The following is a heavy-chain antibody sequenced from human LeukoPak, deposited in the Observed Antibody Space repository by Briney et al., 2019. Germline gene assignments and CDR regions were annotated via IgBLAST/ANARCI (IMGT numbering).Heavy chain of an antibody. D-gene: IGHD4-23*01. CDR2: ISSSSRTI. Sequence: GGSLRLSCAASEFTFSSYSMNWVRQAPGKGLEWVSYISSSSRTIYYADSVKGRFTISRDNAKNSLYLQMNSLRAEDTAVYYCARDASSTVATTFDYWGQGTLVTVSS. CDR1: EFTFSSYS. V-gene: IGHV3-48*04. CDR3: ARDASSTVATTFDY. J-gene: IGHJ4*02.